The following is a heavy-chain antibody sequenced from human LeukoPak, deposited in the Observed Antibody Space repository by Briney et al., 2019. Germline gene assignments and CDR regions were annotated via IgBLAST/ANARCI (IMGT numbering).Heavy chain of an antibody. CDR3: ARTVTRSSTTYYFDY. V-gene: IGHV4-4*07. CDR2: IYTSGST. D-gene: IGHD2-2*01. CDR1: GGSITSYY. J-gene: IGHJ4*02. Sequence: SETLSLTCTVSGGSITSYYWSWIRQPAGKGLEWIGLIYTSGSTDYNPSLKRRVTLSVGTSKNQFSLSLTSVTAADTAVYYCARTVTRSSTTYYFDYWGQGTLVTVSS.